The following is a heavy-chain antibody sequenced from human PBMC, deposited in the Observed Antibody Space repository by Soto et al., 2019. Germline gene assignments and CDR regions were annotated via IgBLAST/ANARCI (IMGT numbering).Heavy chain of an antibody. CDR2: IYTSGST. Sequence: SETLSLTCTVSGGSISSYYWSWIRQPAGKGLEWIGRIYTSGSTNYNPSLRSRVTMSVDTSKNQFSLKLSSMTAADTAVYYCARDRRYDFWSGHHYGMDVWGQGTTVTVSS. V-gene: IGHV4-4*07. CDR3: ARDRRYDFWSGHHYGMDV. CDR1: GGSISSYY. D-gene: IGHD3-3*01. J-gene: IGHJ6*02.